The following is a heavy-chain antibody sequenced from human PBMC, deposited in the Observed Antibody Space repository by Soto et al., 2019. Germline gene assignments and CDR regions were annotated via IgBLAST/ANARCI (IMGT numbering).Heavy chain of an antibody. J-gene: IGHJ4*02. Sequence: QSGGSLRLSCAASGFTFSSYAMNWVRQAPGKGLEWVALISHDGINKYYADSVRGRFTISRDSSTNTLYLQMNSLRAADTAVYYCGRCTSTSCHLGSDYWGQGTLVTVS. CDR1: GFTFSSYA. D-gene: IGHD2-2*01. V-gene: IGHV3-30-3*01. CDR3: GRCTSTSCHLGSDY. CDR2: ISHDGINK.